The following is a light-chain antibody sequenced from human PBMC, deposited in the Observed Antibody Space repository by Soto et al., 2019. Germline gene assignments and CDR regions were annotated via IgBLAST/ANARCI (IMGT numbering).Light chain of an antibody. J-gene: IGLJ1*01. CDR3: TSYTSPSTPYV. CDR2: DVY. Sequence: QSALTQPASVSGSPGQSITISCAGTSSDVGRYMYVSWYQQPPGKAPKLIIYDVYNRPSGVSNRFSGSKSGNTASLTISGLQAEDEAAYYCTSYTSPSTPYVFGGGTKVTVL. CDR1: SSDVGRYMY. V-gene: IGLV2-14*01.